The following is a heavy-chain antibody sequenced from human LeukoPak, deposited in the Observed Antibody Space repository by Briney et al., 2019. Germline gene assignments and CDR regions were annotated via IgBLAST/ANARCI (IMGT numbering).Heavy chain of an antibody. V-gene: IGHV4-34*01. D-gene: IGHD3-10*01. J-gene: IGHJ5*02. CDR3: ARGRRGFLGGWFDP. CDR1: GGSFSGYY. Sequence: SETLSLTCAVYGGSFSGYYWSWIRQPPGKGLEWIGEINHSGSTNYNPSLKSRVTISVDTSKNQFSLKLSFVTAADTAVYYCARGRRGFLGGWFDPWGQGTLVTVSS. CDR2: INHSGST.